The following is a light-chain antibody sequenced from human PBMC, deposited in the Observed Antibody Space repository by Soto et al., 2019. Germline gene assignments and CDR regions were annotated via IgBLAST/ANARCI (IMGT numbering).Light chain of an antibody. J-gene: IGKJ5*01. CDR3: QQRSNWPT. V-gene: IGKV3-11*01. Sequence: EIVLTQSPATLSLSPGERATLSCRASQSVSIYLAWYQQKPGQAPRLLIYDASNSATGIPARFSGSGSGTDFTLTSSSLEPEDFAVYYCQQRSNWPTFGQGTRLEIK. CDR1: QSVSIY. CDR2: DAS.